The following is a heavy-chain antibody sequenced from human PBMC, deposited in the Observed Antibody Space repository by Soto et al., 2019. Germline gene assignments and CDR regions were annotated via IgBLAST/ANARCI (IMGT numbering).Heavy chain of an antibody. CDR2: IYPGDSDT. J-gene: IGHJ5*02. Sequence: GVSMKISCRGSGYSFTSYWIGWVRKMPGKGLEWMGIIYPGDSDTRYSPSFQGQVTISADKSISTAYLQWSSLKASDTAMYYCARSPYCGGDCALNWFDPWGQGTLVTVSS. D-gene: IGHD2-21*02. CDR1: GYSFTSYW. V-gene: IGHV5-51*01. CDR3: ARSPYCGGDCALNWFDP.